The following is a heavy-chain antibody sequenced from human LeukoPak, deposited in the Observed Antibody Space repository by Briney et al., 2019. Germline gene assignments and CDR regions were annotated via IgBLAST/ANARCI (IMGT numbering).Heavy chain of an antibody. J-gene: IGHJ3*02. CDR3: ARRHIVANAFDI. CDR1: GYSISSGYY. V-gene: IGHV4-38-2*01. Sequence: PSETLSLTCAVSGYSISSGYYWGWIRQPPGKGLEWIGSIYHSGSTYYNPSLKSRITISVDTSKNQFSLKLSSVTAADTAVYYCARRHIVANAFDIWGRGTMVTVSS. CDR2: IYHSGST. D-gene: IGHD2-21*01.